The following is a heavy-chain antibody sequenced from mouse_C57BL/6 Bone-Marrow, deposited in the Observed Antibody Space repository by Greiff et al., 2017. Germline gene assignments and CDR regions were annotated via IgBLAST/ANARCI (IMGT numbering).Heavy chain of an antibody. Sequence: EVMLVESGGGLVKPGGSLKLSCAASGFTFSDYGMHWVRQAPEKGLEWVAYISSGSSTIYYADTVKGRFTISRDNAKNTLFLQMTSLGSDDTSMYSFTLTGSRYWYFDVWGTGTTVTVSS. CDR2: ISSGSSTI. CDR3: TLTGSRYWYFDV. CDR1: GFTFSDYG. D-gene: IGHD4-1*01. J-gene: IGHJ1*03. V-gene: IGHV5-17*01.